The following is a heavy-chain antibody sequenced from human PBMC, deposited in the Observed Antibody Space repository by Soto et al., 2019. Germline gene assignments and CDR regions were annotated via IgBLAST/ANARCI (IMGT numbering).Heavy chain of an antibody. D-gene: IGHD2-8*01. Sequence: GASGKVYCKASGYTFTIYYVHWVRQAPGQGLEWMGIINPISGTISYAQKFQGRVTMTRDTSTSTVYMGLSSLRSEDTAVYYCAREAMVTSHAFDIWGQGAMVTVSS. CDR1: GYTFTIYY. V-gene: IGHV1-46*01. CDR3: AREAMVTSHAFDI. J-gene: IGHJ3*02. CDR2: INPISGTI.